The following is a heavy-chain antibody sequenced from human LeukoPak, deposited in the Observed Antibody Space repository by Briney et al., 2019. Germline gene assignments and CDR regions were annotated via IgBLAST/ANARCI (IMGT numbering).Heavy chain of an antibody. CDR3: ARGQLRYFDWFVYYYYGMDV. CDR1: GFTFSSYE. D-gene: IGHD3-9*01. J-gene: IGHJ6*02. CDR2: ISSSGSTI. Sequence: GGSLRLSCAASGFTFSSYEMNWVRQAPGKGLEWVSYISSSGSTIYYADSVKGRFTISRDNAKNSLYLQMNSLRAEDTAVYYCARGQLRYFDWFVYYYYGMDVWGQGTTVTVSS. V-gene: IGHV3-48*03.